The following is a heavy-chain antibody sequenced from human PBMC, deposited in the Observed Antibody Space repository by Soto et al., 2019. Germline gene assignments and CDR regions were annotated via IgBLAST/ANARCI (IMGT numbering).Heavy chain of an antibody. V-gene: IGHV4-59*12. CDR3: VRVNSYDASWSHDY. D-gene: IGHD6-13*01. J-gene: IGHJ4*02. CDR2: VSGSGTA. CDR1: GASITTYY. Sequence: SETLSLTCSVSGASITTYYWSWIRQPPGKGLEWIGYVSGSGTATYNPTLQSRVNISVDTSKNQFSMNLISVTAADTALYYCVRVNSYDASWSHDYWGQGDLVTVSS.